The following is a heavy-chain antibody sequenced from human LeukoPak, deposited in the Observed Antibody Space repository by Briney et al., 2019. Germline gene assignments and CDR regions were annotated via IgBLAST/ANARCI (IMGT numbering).Heavy chain of an antibody. V-gene: IGHV4-30-4*01. CDR1: GGSISSGDYY. J-gene: IGHJ3*02. CDR2: IYYSGST. Sequence: SSETLSLTCTVSGGSISSGDYYWSWIRQPPGKGLEWIGYIYYSGSTYYNPSLKSRVTISVDTSKNQFSLKLGSVTVADTAVYYCARVTMIVAAAFDIWGQGTMVTVSS. D-gene: IGHD3-22*01. CDR3: ARVTMIVAAAFDI.